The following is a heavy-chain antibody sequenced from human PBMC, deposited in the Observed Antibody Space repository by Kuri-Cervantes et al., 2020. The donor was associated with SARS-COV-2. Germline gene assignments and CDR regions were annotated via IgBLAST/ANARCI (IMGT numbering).Heavy chain of an antibody. CDR3: ARGTTGLSLYYFDY. J-gene: IGHJ4*02. CDR1: GGTFSSYA. D-gene: IGHD2/OR15-2a*01. CDR2: IIPIFAAS. Sequence: SVKVSCKASGGTFSSYAISWVRQAPGQGLEWMGGIIPIFAASDYAQKFQDRVTITADESTSTAYMELSSLRSEDTAIYYRARGTTGLSLYYFDYWGQGTLVTVSS. V-gene: IGHV1-69*13.